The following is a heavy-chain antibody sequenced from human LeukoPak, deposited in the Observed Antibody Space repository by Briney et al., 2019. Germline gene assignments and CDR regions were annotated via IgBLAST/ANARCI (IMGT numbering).Heavy chain of an antibody. J-gene: IGHJ4*02. CDR3: AKDLHWGLDY. V-gene: IGHV3-23*01. D-gene: IGHD3-16*01. Sequence: GGSLRLSCAASGFTFSSYVMSWVRQAPGRGLEWVSALSGNGAKTFYADSVKGRFTISRDNSKNTMYLQMNSLRAEDTAIYYCAKDLHWGLDYWGQGILITVSS. CDR2: LSGNGAKT. CDR1: GFTFSSYV.